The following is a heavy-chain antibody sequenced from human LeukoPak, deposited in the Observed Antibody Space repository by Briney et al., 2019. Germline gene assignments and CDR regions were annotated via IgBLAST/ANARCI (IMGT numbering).Heavy chain of an antibody. Sequence: QSGRSLRLSCAASGFTFSSYAMHWVRQAPGKGLEWVAVISHDGSNKYYADFVKGRFTISRDNSKNTLDLQMNSLGAEDTAVYYCARDLGYSYGTPYFYYGMDVWGKGTTVTVSS. CDR2: ISHDGSNK. V-gene: IGHV3-30*04. J-gene: IGHJ6*04. CDR1: GFTFSSYA. CDR3: ARDLGYSYGTPYFYYGMDV. D-gene: IGHD5-18*01.